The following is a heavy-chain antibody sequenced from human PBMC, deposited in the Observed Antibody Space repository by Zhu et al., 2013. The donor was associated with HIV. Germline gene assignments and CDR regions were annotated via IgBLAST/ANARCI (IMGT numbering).Heavy chain of an antibody. J-gene: IGHJ5*02. CDR3: ARDFDYDYVWGSYRYTAWFDP. CDR2: ISAYNGNT. D-gene: IGHD3-16*02. Sequence: QVQLVQSGAEVKKPGASVKVSCKASGYTFTSYGISWVRQAPGQGLEWMGWISAYNGNTNYAQKLQGRVTMTTDTSTSTAYMELRSLRSDDTAVYYCARDFDYDYVWGSYRYTAWFDPWAREPRSPSPQ. CDR1: GYTFTSYG. V-gene: IGHV1-18*04.